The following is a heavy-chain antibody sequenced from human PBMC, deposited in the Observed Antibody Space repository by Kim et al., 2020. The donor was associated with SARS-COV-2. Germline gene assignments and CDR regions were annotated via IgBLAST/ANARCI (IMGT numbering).Heavy chain of an antibody. V-gene: IGHV1-18*01. CDR3: AREGTVATTGRQNYYYYYGMDV. Sequence: ASVKVSCKASSYTFTSYGISWVRQAPGQGLEWMGWISAYNGNTNYAQKLQGRVTMTTDTSTSTAYMELRSLRSDDTAVYYCAREGTVATTGRQNYYYYYGMDVWGQGTTVTVSS. D-gene: IGHD5-12*01. CDR1: SYTFTSYG. CDR2: ISAYNGNT. J-gene: IGHJ6*02.